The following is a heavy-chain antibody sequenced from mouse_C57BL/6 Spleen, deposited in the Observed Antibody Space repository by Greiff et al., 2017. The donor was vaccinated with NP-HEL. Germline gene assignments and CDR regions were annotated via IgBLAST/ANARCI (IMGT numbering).Heavy chain of an antibody. V-gene: IGHV1-26*01. CDR1: GYTFTDYY. D-gene: IGHD2-4*01. CDR2: INPNNGGT. Sequence: VQLQQSGPELVKPGASVKISCKASGYTFTDYYMNWVKQSHGKSLEWIGDINPNNGGTSYNQKFKGKATLTVDKSSSTAYMELRSLTSEDSAVYYCARGDYYYYAMDYWGQGTSVTVSS. J-gene: IGHJ4*01. CDR3: ARGDYYYYAMDY.